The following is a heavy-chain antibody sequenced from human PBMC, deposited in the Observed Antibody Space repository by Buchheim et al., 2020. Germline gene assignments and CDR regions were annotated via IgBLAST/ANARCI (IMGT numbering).Heavy chain of an antibody. J-gene: IGHJ6*02. CDR1: GFTFSSYG. CDR3: AKDHGLYGMDV. D-gene: IGHD3-16*01. Sequence: QVQLVESGGGVVQPGRSLRLSCAASGFTFSSYGMHWVRQAPGKGLEWVAFIRYDGSNKYYADSVKGRVTISRDNSKKTLYLQMNSLRAEDTAVYYCAKDHGLYGMDVWGQGTT. CDR2: IRYDGSNK. V-gene: IGHV3-30*02.